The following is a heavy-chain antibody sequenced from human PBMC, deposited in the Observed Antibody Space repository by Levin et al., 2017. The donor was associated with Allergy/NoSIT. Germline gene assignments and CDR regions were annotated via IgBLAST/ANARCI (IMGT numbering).Heavy chain of an antibody. Sequence: GGSLRLSCAASGFTFGDYAMHWVRQAPGKGLEWVSGINWNRDKIGYADSVRARFTISRDNAKNSLYLQMNSLGPEDTALYYCAKGLNCGSPNTFDYWGQGTLVTVSS. V-gene: IGHV3-9*01. CDR2: INWNRDKI. J-gene: IGHJ4*02. CDR3: AKGLNCGSPNTFDY. CDR1: GFTFGDYA. D-gene: IGHD7-27*01.